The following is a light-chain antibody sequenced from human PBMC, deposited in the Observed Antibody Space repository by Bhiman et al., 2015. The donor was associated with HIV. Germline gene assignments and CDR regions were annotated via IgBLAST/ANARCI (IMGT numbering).Light chain of an antibody. J-gene: IGLJ3*02. CDR2: RNN. CDR1: SSNIGSNT. V-gene: IGLV1-44*01. CDR3: GTWDSSLSAEV. Sequence: QSVLTQPPSASGTPGQRVTISCSGSSSNIGSNTVNWYQQFPGTAPKLLIYRNNQRPSGVPDRFSGSKSGTSASLAISGLQAEDEADYYCGTWDSSLSAEVFGGGTKLTVL.